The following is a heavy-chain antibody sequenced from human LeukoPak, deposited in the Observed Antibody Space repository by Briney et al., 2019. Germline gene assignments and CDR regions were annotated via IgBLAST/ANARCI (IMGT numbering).Heavy chain of an antibody. J-gene: IGHJ4*02. V-gene: IGHV4-39*01. D-gene: IGHD3-9*01. CDR2: IYYTGST. CDR3: ARSDYDILTGYYAALDY. Sequence: SETLSLTCTVSGGSISSSSYYWGWIRQPPGKGLEWIGSIYYTGSTYYNPSLKSRVTISVDTSKNQFSLKLSSVTAADTAAYYCARSDYDILTGYYAALDYWGQGTLVTVSS. CDR1: GGSISSSSYY.